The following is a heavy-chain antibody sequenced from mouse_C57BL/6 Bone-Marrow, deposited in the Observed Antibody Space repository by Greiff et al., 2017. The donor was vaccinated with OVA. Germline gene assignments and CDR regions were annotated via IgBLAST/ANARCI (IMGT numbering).Heavy chain of an antibody. CDR1: GFTFSNYW. Sequence: EVKVEESGGGLVQPGGSMKLSCVASGFTFSNYWMNWVRQSQEKGLEWDAKIRLKSDNYATHYAESVKGMFTISRDDSKSSVYLKMNNLRAQDTGIYYCTYGSRNYAMDDWGQGTSVTVSS. D-gene: IGHD1-1*01. CDR2: IRLKSDNYAT. CDR3: TYGSRNYAMDD. V-gene: IGHV6-3*01. J-gene: IGHJ4*01.